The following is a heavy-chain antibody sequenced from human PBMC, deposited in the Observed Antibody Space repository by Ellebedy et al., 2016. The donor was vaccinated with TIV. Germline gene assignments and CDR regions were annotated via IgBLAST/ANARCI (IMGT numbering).Heavy chain of an antibody. CDR1: GFTFNIYD. Sequence: PGGSLRLSCAASGFTFNIYDFHWVRQPTGKGLEWVSAVGTAGDSYYPDSVKGRFTISRENAKNSLYLQMNSLTAGDTAVYYCVRGSRTVGGIYYYTGMDVWGQGTTVIVSS. J-gene: IGHJ6*02. V-gene: IGHV3-13*01. D-gene: IGHD3-10*01. CDR3: VRGSRTVGGIYYYTGMDV. CDR2: VGTAGDS.